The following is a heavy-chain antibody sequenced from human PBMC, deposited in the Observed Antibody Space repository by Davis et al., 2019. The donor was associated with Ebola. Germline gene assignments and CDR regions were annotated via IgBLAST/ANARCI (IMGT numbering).Heavy chain of an antibody. V-gene: IGHV1-69*10. D-gene: IGHD2-8*01. CDR2: IIPILGIA. Sequence: SVKVSCKASGGTFSSYAISWVRQAPGQGLEWMGGIIPILGIANYAQKFQGRVTITADKSTSTAYMELSSLRSEDTAVYYCARTLGYCTNGVCYKGHWYFDLWGRGTLVTVSS. J-gene: IGHJ2*01. CDR1: GGTFSSYA. CDR3: ARTLGYCTNGVCYKGHWYFDL.